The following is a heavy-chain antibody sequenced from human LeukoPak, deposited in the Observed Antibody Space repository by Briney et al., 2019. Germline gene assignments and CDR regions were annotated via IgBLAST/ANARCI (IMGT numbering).Heavy chain of an antibody. CDR2: IRYDGSPT. D-gene: IGHD3-16*01. CDR1: GFTFSTFG. V-gene: IGHV3-30*02. CDR3: AKDWGMHPYFDY. Sequence: GGSLRLSCAASGFTFSTFGMHWVRQAPGKGLEWVASIRYDGSPTYYADSVKGRFTISRDNSKSTLYLQMNSLRAEDTAVYYCAKDWGMHPYFDYWGQGTLVTVSS. J-gene: IGHJ4*02.